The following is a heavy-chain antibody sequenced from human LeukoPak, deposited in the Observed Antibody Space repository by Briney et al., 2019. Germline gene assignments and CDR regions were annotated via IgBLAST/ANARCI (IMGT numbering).Heavy chain of an antibody. V-gene: IGHV6-1*01. Sequence: SQTLSLTCAISGDSVSSNRAAWNWIRQSPSRGLEWLGRTYYRSKWYNNYAVSVKSRITINPDTSKNQFSLQLNSVTAADTAVYYCASGSYGSGSQPYWGQGTLVTVSS. J-gene: IGHJ4*02. CDR1: GDSVSSNRAA. D-gene: IGHD3-10*01. CDR3: ASGSYGSGSQPY. CDR2: TYYRSKWYN.